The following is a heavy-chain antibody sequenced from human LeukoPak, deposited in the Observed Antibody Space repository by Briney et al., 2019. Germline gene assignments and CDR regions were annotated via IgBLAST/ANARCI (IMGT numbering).Heavy chain of an antibody. CDR1: GGSFSGYY. D-gene: IGHD2-2*01. CDR2: INHSGST. Sequence: KPSETLSLTCAVYGGSFSGYYWSWIRQPPGKGLEWIGEINHSGSTNYNPSLKGRVTISVDTSKNQFSLKLSSVTAADTAVYYCARVFPAEDYFDYWGQGTLVTVSS. CDR3: ARVFPAEDYFDY. V-gene: IGHV4-34*01. J-gene: IGHJ4*02.